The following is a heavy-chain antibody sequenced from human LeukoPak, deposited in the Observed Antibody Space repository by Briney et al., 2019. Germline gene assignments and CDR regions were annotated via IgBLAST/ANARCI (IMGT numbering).Heavy chain of an antibody. Sequence: GGSLRLSCAASGFSLDTYWMHWVRQAPGKRLAWVSRMNGDGSTRMYADSVEGRFTISRDNAKNTLYLQMHSLRVEDTAIYYCVREVYIPGSYYFDYWGQGALVTVIS. J-gene: IGHJ4*02. V-gene: IGHV3-74*03. CDR3: VREVYIPGSYYFDY. CDR1: GFSLDTYW. CDR2: MNGDGSTR. D-gene: IGHD3-10*01.